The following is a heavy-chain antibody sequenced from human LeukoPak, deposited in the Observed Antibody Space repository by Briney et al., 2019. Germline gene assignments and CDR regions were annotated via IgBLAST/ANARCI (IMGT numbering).Heavy chain of an antibody. CDR3: ARAYYYDSSGYYLNPYYFDY. D-gene: IGHD3-22*01. V-gene: IGHV4-34*01. Sequence: SETLSLICAVYGGSFSGYYWSWIRQPPGKGLEWIGEINHSGSTNYNPSLKSRVTISVDTSKNQFSLKLSSVTAADTAVYYCARAYYYDSSGYYLNPYYFDYWGQGTLVTVSS. J-gene: IGHJ4*02. CDR2: INHSGST. CDR1: GGSFSGYY.